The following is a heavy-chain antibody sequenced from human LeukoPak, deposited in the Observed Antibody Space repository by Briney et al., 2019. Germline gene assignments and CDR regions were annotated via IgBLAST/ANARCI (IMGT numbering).Heavy chain of an antibody. CDR1: GFTFSSYE. CDR2: ISSSGTTK. Sequence: GGSLRLSCAASGFTFSSYEMNWVRQGPGKGLEWVSYISSSGTTKYYADPVKGRFTLSRDNAKKSLSLQMNSLRAEDTAVYYCARDLSGSYWGAFDIWGQGTMVTVSS. CDR3: ARDLSGSYWGAFDI. V-gene: IGHV3-48*03. J-gene: IGHJ3*02. D-gene: IGHD1-26*01.